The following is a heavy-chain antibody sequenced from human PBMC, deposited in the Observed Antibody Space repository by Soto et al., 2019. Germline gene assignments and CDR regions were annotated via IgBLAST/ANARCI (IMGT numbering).Heavy chain of an antibody. Sequence: QVQLVQSGAEVKKPGSSVKVSCKASGGTFSSYAISWVRQAPGQGLEWMGGIIPIFGTANYAQKFQGRVTITADKSTSTAYMELSSLRSEDTAVYYCARDFFGRAGYSYYYYYGMDVWGQGTTVTVSS. CDR1: GGTFSSYA. CDR2: IIPIFGTA. CDR3: ARDFFGRAGYSYYYYYGMDV. V-gene: IGHV1-69*06. D-gene: IGHD5-12*01. J-gene: IGHJ6*02.